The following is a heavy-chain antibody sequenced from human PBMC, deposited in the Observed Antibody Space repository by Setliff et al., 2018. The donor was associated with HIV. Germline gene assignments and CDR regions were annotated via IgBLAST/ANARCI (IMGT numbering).Heavy chain of an antibody. D-gene: IGHD1-26*01. CDR1: GGTFSSYA. V-gene: IGHV1-69*05. CDR2: IIPIFGTA. Sequence: SVKVSCKASGGTFSSYAISWVRQAPGQGLEWMGGIIPIFGTANYAQKFQGRVTITTDESTSTAYMELSSLRSEDTAVYYCARRMSSGSYYDYWGQGTLVTVSS. J-gene: IGHJ4*02. CDR3: ARRMSSGSYYDY.